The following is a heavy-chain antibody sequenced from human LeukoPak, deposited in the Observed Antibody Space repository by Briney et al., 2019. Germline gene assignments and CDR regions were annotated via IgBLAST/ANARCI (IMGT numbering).Heavy chain of an antibody. D-gene: IGHD2-2*02. V-gene: IGHV3-43*01. CDR1: GFTFDDYT. J-gene: IGHJ4*02. CDR3: AKDKPRGYCSNTSCYTTHAAFDY. CDR2: ISWDGGST. Sequence: GGSLRLSCAASGFTFDDYTMHWVRQAPGKGLEWVSLISWDGGSTYYADSVKGRFTISRDNSKNSLYLQMNSLRTEDTALYYCAKDKPRGYCSNTSCYTTHAAFDYWGQGTLVTVSS.